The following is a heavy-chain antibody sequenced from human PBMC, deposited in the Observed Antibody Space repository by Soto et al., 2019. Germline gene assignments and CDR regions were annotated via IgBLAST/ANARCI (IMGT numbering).Heavy chain of an antibody. CDR3: ARVMTTVTTYYYGMDV. CDR2: IIPIFGTA. CDR1: GGTFSSYA. D-gene: IGHD4-17*01. J-gene: IGHJ6*02. Sequence: SVKVSCNASGGTFSSYAISWVRQAPGQGLEWMGGIIPIFGTANYAQKFQGRVTITADESTSTAYMELSSLRSEDTAVYYCARVMTTVTTYYYGMDVWGQGTTVTVSS. V-gene: IGHV1-69*01.